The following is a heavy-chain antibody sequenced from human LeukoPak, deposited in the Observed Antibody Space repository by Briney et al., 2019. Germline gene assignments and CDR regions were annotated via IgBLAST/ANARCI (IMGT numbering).Heavy chain of an antibody. Sequence: PSETLSLTCTVSGASLSSYYWSWIRQSPGKGLEWIGYIYYSGSTDYNPSLESRATISIDTSKNQLSLKLTSVTAADTAIYYCARQGGAVAGRAVDYWGQGTLVTVSS. J-gene: IGHJ4*02. CDR3: ARQGGAVAGRAVDY. D-gene: IGHD6-19*01. V-gene: IGHV4-59*08. CDR1: GASLSSYY. CDR2: IYYSGST.